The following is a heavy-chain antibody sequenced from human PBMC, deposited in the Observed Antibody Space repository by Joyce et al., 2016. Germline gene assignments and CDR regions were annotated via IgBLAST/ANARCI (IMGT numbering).Heavy chain of an antibody. D-gene: IGHD3-10*01. Sequence: QVQLVQSGAEVKKPGSSVKVSCKASGGTFSSYALSWVRQAPGQGLEWMGGLSPVLGSPNYAQRFQGRLAITADESTSTAYMELRSLRSDDTAVYYCARAFTLVRGVIGYWGQGTLVTVSS. J-gene: IGHJ4*02. CDR1: GGTFSSYA. CDR2: LSPVLGSP. CDR3: ARAFTLVRGVIGY. V-gene: IGHV1-69*12.